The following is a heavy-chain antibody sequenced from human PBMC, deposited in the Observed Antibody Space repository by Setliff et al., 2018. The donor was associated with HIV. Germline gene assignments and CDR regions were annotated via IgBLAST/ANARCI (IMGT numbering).Heavy chain of an antibody. D-gene: IGHD2-15*01. J-gene: IGHJ4*01. V-gene: IGHV4-39*07. CDR1: GGSISSSSYY. CDR2: ISQNGDT. CDR3: ARRILRSAFDF. Sequence: SETLSLTCTVSGGSISSSSYYWGWIRQPPGKGLEWIGEISQNGDTNYNPSLTRRVILSVDSSKKQVSLRLKSVTAADTAVYYCARRILRSAFDFWGHGSLVTVSS.